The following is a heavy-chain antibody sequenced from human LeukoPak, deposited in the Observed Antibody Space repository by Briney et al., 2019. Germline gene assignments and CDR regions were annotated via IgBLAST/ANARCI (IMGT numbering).Heavy chain of an antibody. D-gene: IGHD6-13*01. V-gene: IGHV1-18*01. CDR2: ISAYNGNT. Sequence: GASVKVSCKASGYTFTSYGISWVRQAPGQGLEWMGWISAYNGNTNYAQKLQGRVTMTTDTSTSTAYLELRSRRSEDPAVYSGAGGGPIAAASPPDYCGQGTLVTVSS. CDR1: GYTFTSYG. CDR3: AGGGPIAAASPPDY. J-gene: IGHJ4*02.